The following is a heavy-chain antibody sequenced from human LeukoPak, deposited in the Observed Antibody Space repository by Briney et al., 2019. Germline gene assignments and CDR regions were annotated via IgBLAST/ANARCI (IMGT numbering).Heavy chain of an antibody. CDR1: GFTFSSYS. Sequence: GGSLRLSCAASGFTFSSYSMNWVRQAPGKGLEWVSSISSSSSYIYYADSVKGRFTISRDNAKNSLYLQMNSLRAEDTAVYYCARDRSGVLLWFGELPQYYFDYWGRGTLVTVSS. J-gene: IGHJ4*02. CDR2: ISSSSSYI. V-gene: IGHV3-21*01. D-gene: IGHD3-10*01. CDR3: ARDRSGVLLWFGELPQYYFDY.